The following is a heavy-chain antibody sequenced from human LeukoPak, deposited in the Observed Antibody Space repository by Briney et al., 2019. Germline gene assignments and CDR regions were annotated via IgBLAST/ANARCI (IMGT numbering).Heavy chain of an antibody. CDR3: ARDGYYGSGTYYYYYMDV. J-gene: IGHJ6*03. D-gene: IGHD3-10*01. V-gene: IGHV3-30*02. CDR1: GFSFSSYG. CDR2: IRYDGSHK. Sequence: GGSLRLSRAASGFSFSSYGMHWVRQAPGKGLEWMAFIRYDGSHKYYAGSVKGRFTISRDNSKNTLYLQMNSLRAADTAVYYCARDGYYGSGTYYYYYMDVWGKGTTVTISS.